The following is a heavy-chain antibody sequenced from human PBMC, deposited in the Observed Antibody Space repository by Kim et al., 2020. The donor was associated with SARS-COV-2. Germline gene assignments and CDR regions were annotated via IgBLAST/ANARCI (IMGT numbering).Heavy chain of an antibody. D-gene: IGHD1-1*01. V-gene: IGHV3-23*01. J-gene: IGHJ4*02. Sequence: GGSLRLSCAASGFTFSSYAMSWVRQPPGKGPEWVSLVSGSGGTTYHADSVKGRFATSRDNSKKTLYLQMTSLRAEDPALYYCAKGEINNCSFFDYWGQGTLVTVSS. CDR1: GFTFSSYA. CDR2: VSGSGGTT. CDR3: AKGEINNCSFFDY.